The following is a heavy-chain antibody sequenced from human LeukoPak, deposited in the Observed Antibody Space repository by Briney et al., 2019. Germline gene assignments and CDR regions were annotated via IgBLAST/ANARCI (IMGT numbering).Heavy chain of an antibody. CDR3: AREGFDY. J-gene: IGHJ4*02. CDR2: MNPNSGNT. Sequence: GALVKVSCKASGYTFTNYDINWVRQATGQGLEWMGYMNPNSGNTGYAQKFQGRVTITKNTSISTAYMELSSLRSEDAAVYYCAREGFDYWGQGTLVTVSS. CDR1: GYTFTNYD. V-gene: IGHV1-8*03.